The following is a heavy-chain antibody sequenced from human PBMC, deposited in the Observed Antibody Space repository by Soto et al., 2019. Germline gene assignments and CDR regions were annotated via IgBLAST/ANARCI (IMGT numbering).Heavy chain of an antibody. V-gene: IGHV4-31*03. CDR3: ARDRSRAGYFDY. J-gene: IGHJ4*02. Sequence: SETLSLTCTLSGGSFDSGGYYWSWIRQHPGKGLEWIGHIYYSGRTYYNPSLKSRVTISLDTPKNQFSLKLSSVTAADTAVYYCARDRSRAGYFDYWGQGALVTVSS. D-gene: IGHD6-13*01. CDR1: GGSFDSGGYY. CDR2: IYYSGRT.